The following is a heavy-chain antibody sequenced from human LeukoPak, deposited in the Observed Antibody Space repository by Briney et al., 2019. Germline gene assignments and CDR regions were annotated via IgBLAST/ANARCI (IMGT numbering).Heavy chain of an antibody. CDR1: GGTFSSYA. CDR2: IIPILGIA. CDR3: ASLEGRDGYNYDEG. J-gene: IGHJ4*02. D-gene: IGHD5-24*01. V-gene: IGHV1-69*04. Sequence: TVKVSCKASGGTFSSYAISWVRQAPGQGLEWMGRIIPILGIASYAQKFQGRVTITADKSTSTAYMELSSLRSEDTAVYYCASLEGRDGYNYDEGWGQGTLVTVSS.